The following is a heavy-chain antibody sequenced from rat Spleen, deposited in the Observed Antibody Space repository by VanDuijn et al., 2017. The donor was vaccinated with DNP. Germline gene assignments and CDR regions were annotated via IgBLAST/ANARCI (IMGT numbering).Heavy chain of an antibody. CDR2: MGYEGDSA. J-gene: IGHJ2*01. CDR1: GFTFSNYW. CDR3: AKAGGYSPWYFDY. Sequence: EVQLMQSGGGLVQPGRSMRLSCAASGFTFSNYWMTWVRQVPTKGLEWVAYMGYEGDSAYHGDSVKVRFTISRDNAKSTLYLQMDSLRSEETATYYCAKAGGYSPWYFDYWGQGVMVTVSS. D-gene: IGHD1-11*01. V-gene: IGHV5S11*01.